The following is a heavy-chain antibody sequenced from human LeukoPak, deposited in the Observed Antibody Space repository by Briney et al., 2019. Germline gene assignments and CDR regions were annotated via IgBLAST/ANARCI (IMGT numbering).Heavy chain of an antibody. D-gene: IGHD6-13*01. CDR3: AREAGYSSRVFDY. Sequence: SVKVSCKASGGTFSSYAISWVRQAPGQGFEWMGGIIPIFGIANYAQKFQGRVTITADESTSTAYMELSSLRSEDTAVYYCAREAGYSSRVFDYWGQGTLVTVSS. CDR2: IIPIFGIA. V-gene: IGHV1-69*01. CDR1: GGTFSSYA. J-gene: IGHJ4*02.